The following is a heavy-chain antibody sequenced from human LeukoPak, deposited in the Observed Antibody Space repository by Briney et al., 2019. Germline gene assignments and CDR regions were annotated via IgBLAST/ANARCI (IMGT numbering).Heavy chain of an antibody. Sequence: PGRSLRLSCAASGFTFSSYAMHWVRQAPGKGLEWVAVISYDGSNKYYADSVKGRFTIFRDNSKNTLYLQMNSLRAEDTAVYYCARVRCSGGSCYLTNGMDVWGKGTTVTVSS. CDR1: GFTFSSYA. V-gene: IGHV3-30*04. J-gene: IGHJ6*04. CDR3: ARVRCSGGSCYLTNGMDV. D-gene: IGHD2-15*01. CDR2: ISYDGSNK.